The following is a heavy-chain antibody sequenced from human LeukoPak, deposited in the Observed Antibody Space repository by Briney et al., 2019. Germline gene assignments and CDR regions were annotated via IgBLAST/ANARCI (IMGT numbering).Heavy chain of an antibody. D-gene: IGHD3-3*01. CDR3: ARGDYDFWSGTLDY. CDR2: ISGTGDST. J-gene: IGHJ4*02. V-gene: IGHV3-23*01. Sequence: GGSLRLSCAASGFTFGSYGMNWVRQAPEKGLEWVSGISGTGDSTYYADSVRGRFTISRDNSKNTLYLQMNSLRAEDSAVYYCARGDYDFWSGTLDYWGQGTLVTVSS. CDR1: GFTFGSYG.